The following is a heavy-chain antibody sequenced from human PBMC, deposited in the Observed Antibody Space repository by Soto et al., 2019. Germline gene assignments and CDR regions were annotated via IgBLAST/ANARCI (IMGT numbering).Heavy chain of an antibody. Sequence: PGGSLRLSCAASGFTFSSYAMSWVRQAPGKXLEWVSAISGSGGSTYYADSAKGRFTISRDNSKNTLYLQMNSLRAEDTAVYYCAKSAPPPRTRIQLWFLSLAGFDYWGQGPLVTVSS. V-gene: IGHV3-23*01. D-gene: IGHD5-18*01. CDR1: GFTFSSYA. CDR3: AKSAPPPRTRIQLWFLSLAGFDY. J-gene: IGHJ4*02. CDR2: ISGSGGST.